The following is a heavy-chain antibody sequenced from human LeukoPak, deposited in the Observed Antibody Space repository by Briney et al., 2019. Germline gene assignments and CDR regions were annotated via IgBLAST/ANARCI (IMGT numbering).Heavy chain of an antibody. V-gene: IGHV1-2*06. Sequence: ASVKVSCKASGYTFTGYYMHWVRQARGRGLEWMGRISPNSGGTNYAQKFQGRVTMTRDTSISTAYMELSRLRSDDTAVYYCARRPRGGSYQYLPGPIDYWGQGTLVTVSS. CDR1: GYTFTGYY. D-gene: IGHD1-26*01. J-gene: IGHJ4*02. CDR2: ISPNSGGT. CDR3: ARRPRGGSYQYLPGPIDY.